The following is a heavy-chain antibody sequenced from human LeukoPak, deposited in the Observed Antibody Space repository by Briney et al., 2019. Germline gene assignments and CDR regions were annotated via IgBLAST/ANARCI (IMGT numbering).Heavy chain of an antibody. Sequence: GGSQRLSCAASGFTFSSYAMSWVRQAPGKGLEWVSAISGSGGSTYYADSVKGRFTISRDNSKNTLYLQMNSLRAEDTAVYYCAKDLVSYYDILTGYSAFDYWGQGTLVTVSS. V-gene: IGHV3-23*01. D-gene: IGHD3-9*01. CDR2: ISGSGGST. CDR3: AKDLVSYYDILTGYSAFDY. CDR1: GFTFSSYA. J-gene: IGHJ4*02.